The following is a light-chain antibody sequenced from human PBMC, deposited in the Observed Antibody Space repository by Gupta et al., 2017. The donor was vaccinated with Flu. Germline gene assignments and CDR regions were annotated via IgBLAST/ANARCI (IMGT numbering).Light chain of an antibody. J-gene: IGKJ2*01. CDR1: QSVSTY. CDR3: QQLSDLPMST. V-gene: IGKV3-11*01. Sequence: EIVLTQSPATLSLSPGERAILSCRASQSVSTYLAWYKQKPGQAPRLLMYDTSKRVAGIPARYSGSGYGTDFTLTISIRELEDFAVYYCQQLSDLPMSTFGQGTMIEIK. CDR2: DTS.